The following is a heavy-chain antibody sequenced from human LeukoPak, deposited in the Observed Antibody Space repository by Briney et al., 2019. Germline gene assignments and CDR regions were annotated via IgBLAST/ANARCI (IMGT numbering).Heavy chain of an antibody. J-gene: IGHJ4*02. V-gene: IGHV4-39*07. CDR3: ARPVSRWLIFTY. Sequence: SETLSLTCTASGGSISSSNYYWDWIRQPPGRGLEWIGSVHYSGSTYYDPSLKSRVTISVDTSKNQFSLKLSSVTAADTAVYYCARPVSRWLIFTYWGQGTLVTVSS. CDR2: VHYSGST. CDR1: GGSISSSNYY. D-gene: IGHD5-24*01.